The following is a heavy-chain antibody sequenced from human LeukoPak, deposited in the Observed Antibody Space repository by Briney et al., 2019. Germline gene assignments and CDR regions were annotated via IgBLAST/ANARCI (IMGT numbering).Heavy chain of an antibody. CDR3: ARQIAVAGSDAFDI. CDR2: IGTAGDT. Sequence: PGGSLRLSCAASGFTFSSHDMHWVRQATGKGLEWVSAIGTAGDTYYPGSVKGRFTISRENAKNSLYLQMNSLRAEDTAVYYCARQIAVAGSDAFDIWGQGTMVTVSS. V-gene: IGHV3-13*01. D-gene: IGHD6-19*01. CDR1: GFTFSSHD. J-gene: IGHJ3*02.